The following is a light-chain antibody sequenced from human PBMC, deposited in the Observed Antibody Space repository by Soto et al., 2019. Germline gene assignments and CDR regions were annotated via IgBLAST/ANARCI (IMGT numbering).Light chain of an antibody. Sequence: EIVLTQSPATLSLSPGERATLSCRASESVSNFLAWYQHKPGQAPRLLIHGASKRATDIPARFSGSGSGTEFTLTISSLQSEDFAVYYCQQYKNWPLFGQGTRLGI. CDR2: GAS. CDR3: QQYKNWPL. CDR1: ESVSNF. J-gene: IGKJ5*01. V-gene: IGKV3D-15*01.